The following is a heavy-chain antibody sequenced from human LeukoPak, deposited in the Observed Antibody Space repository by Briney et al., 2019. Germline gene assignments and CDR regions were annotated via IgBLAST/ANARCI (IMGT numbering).Heavy chain of an antibody. D-gene: IGHD6-19*01. V-gene: IGHV3-11*04. J-gene: IGHJ3*02. CDR2: IGSSGRTI. CDR1: GFTFSSQW. CDR3: ARDGKAVAVAFDI. Sequence: GGSLRLSCAASGFTFSSQWMSWIRQAPGKGLEWVSYIGSSGRTIYYADSVKGRFTISRDNAKNSLYLQMNSLRAEDTAVYYCARDGKAVAVAFDIWGQGTMVTVSS.